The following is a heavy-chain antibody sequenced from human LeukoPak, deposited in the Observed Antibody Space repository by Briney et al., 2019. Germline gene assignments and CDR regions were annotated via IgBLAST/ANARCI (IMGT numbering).Heavy chain of an antibody. CDR2: INPNSGGT. D-gene: IGHD4-17*01. Sequence: ASVKVSCKASGYTFTGYYMHWVRQAPGQGLEWMGWINPNSGGTNYAQKFQSWVTMTRDTSISTAYMELSRLRSDDTAVYYCARVRGVTTLGYWGQGTLVTVSS. CDR3: ARVRGVTTLGY. V-gene: IGHV1-2*04. CDR1: GYTFTGYY. J-gene: IGHJ4*02.